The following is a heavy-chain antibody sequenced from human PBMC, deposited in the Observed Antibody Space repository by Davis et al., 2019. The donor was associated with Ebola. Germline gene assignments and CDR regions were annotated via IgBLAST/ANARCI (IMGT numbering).Heavy chain of an antibody. Sequence: GGSLRLSCTASGFTFITFSLNWVRQAPGKGLEWLSYISSTGDTIYYADSVKGRFTISRDSAKHSLYLQMNSLRDEDTAVYYCARDRYGDYELDSWGQGTLVTVSS. CDR2: ISSTGDTI. V-gene: IGHV3-48*02. J-gene: IGHJ4*02. CDR1: GFTFITFS. D-gene: IGHD4-17*01. CDR3: ARDRYGDYELDS.